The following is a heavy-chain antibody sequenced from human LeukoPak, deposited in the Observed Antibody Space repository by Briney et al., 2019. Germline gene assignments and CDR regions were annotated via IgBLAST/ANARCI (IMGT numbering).Heavy chain of an antibody. CDR3: ARESGDGYKMDAFDI. J-gene: IGHJ3*02. CDR1: GGSFSGYY. CDR2: INHSGST. V-gene: IGHV4-34*01. Sequence: SETLSLTCAVYGGSFSGYYWSWIRQPPGKGLEWIGEINHSGSTNYNPSLKSRVTISVDTSKNQFSLKLSSVTAADTAVYYCARESGDGYKMDAFDIWGQGTMVTVSS. D-gene: IGHD5-24*01.